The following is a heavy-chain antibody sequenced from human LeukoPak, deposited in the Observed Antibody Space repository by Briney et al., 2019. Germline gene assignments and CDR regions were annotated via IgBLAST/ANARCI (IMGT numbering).Heavy chain of an antibody. J-gene: IGHJ4*02. Sequence: SETLSLTCTVSGGSIRSYYWSWVRQPPGKGLEWIGYIYYSGSTYYNPSLKSRVTISVDTSKNQFSLNLSSVTAADTAVYYCARGKGDYYDSSGLYYFDYWGQGTLVTVSS. CDR3: ARGKGDYYDSSGLYYFDY. CDR2: IYYSGST. V-gene: IGHV4-59*08. D-gene: IGHD3-22*01. CDR1: GGSIRSYY.